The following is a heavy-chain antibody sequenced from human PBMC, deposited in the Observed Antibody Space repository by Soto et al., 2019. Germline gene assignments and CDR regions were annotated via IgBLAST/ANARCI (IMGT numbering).Heavy chain of an antibody. CDR2: IYYTGST. Sequence: QVQLQESGPGLLKPSETLSLTCTVSGGSISSGSYYWSWVRQHPGKGLEWIGYIYYTGSTYYDPSPKSRVTMSVDTSKNQFSLKLTSVTAADTAIYYCARDSRSLTADQWRAYFDLWGRGTLVTVSS. CDR1: GGSISSGSYY. D-gene: IGHD2-21*01. CDR3: ARDSRSLTADQWRAYFDL. J-gene: IGHJ2*01. V-gene: IGHV4-31*03.